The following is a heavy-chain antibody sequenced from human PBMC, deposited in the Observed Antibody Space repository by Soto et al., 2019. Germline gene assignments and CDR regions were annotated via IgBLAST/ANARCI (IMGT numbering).Heavy chain of an antibody. CDR1: GFTFSSYA. Sequence: GGSLRLSCAASGFTFSSYAMSWVRQAPGKGLEWVSAISSSGVSTYYADSVEGRFTISRDNAKNTLYLHLNSLRAGDTAVYYCARYGTRGDWWGLGTQVTVSS. J-gene: IGHJ5*01. CDR2: ISSSGVST. D-gene: IGHD2-8*01. V-gene: IGHV3-23*01. CDR3: ARYGTRGDW.